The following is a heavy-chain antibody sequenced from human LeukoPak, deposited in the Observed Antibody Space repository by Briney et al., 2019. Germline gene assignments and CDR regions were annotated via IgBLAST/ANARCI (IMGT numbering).Heavy chain of an antibody. CDR2: INPNSGGT. CDR1: GYTFTGYY. CDR3: ARGYSSANSWYGY. D-gene: IGHD6-13*01. J-gene: IGHJ4*02. Sequence: ASVKVSCKASGYTFTGYYMHWVRQAPGQGLEWMGWINPNSGGTNYAQKFQGRVTMTRDTSISTAYMELSRLRSDDTAVYYCARGYSSANSWYGYWGQGTLVTVSS. V-gene: IGHV1-2*02.